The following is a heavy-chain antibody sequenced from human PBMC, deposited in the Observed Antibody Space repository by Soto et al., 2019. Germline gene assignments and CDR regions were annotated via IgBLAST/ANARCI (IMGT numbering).Heavy chain of an antibody. Sequence: EVQLVESGGGLVQPGGSLRLSCAASGFTFSDHYMDWVRQAPGKGLEWVGRIKNKGSSYTTEYAASVKGRFSISRDDSKKSVYLQMNSLKTEDTAVYYCAWLWHRWFDAWGQGTLVTVSS. J-gene: IGHJ5*02. CDR1: GFTFSDHY. D-gene: IGHD6-19*01. CDR3: AWLWHRWFDA. CDR2: IKNKGSSYTT. V-gene: IGHV3-72*01.